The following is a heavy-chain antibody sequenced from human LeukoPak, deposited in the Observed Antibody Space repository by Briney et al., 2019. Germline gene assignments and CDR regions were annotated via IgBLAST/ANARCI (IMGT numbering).Heavy chain of an antibody. Sequence: SETLSLTCTVSGGSISSYYWSWLRQPPGKGLEWLGYIYYSGSTNYNPSLKSRVTISVDTSKNQFSLKLSSVTAADTAVYYYARAGYYYDSSGYFRFDPWGQGTLVTVSS. CDR2: IYYSGST. CDR3: ARAGYYYDSSGYFRFDP. CDR1: GGSISSYY. V-gene: IGHV4-59*01. D-gene: IGHD3-22*01. J-gene: IGHJ5*02.